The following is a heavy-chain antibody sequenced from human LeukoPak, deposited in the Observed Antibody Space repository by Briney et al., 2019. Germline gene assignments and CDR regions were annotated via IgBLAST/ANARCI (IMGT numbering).Heavy chain of an antibody. CDR2: IYVDGST. J-gene: IGHJ6*03. D-gene: IGHD7-27*01. CDR3: AKVSHYSWGALRDYYYYMDV. V-gene: IGHV3-66*01. Sequence: GGSLRLSCAASGLTVSSNYMSWVRQAPGKGLEWVSVIYVDGSTYYADSVKGRFTISRDNSKNTLYLQMNSLRAEDTAVYYCAKVSHYSWGALRDYYYYMDVWGKGTTVTVSS. CDR1: GLTVSSNY.